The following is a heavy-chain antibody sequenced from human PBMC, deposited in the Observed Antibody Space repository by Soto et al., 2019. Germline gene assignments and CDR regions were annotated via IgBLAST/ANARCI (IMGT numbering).Heavy chain of an antibody. CDR1: GITVSSYY. CDR2: IYAGTIT. D-gene: IGHD3-22*01. Sequence: EVQLVESGGGLIQPGGSLRLSCAVSGITVSSYYMSWVRQAAGKGLEWVSVIYAGTITYYADSVKGRFTIYRDNSKNTLNLEMNSLRVEDTAVYYCARIPYDNSVTIFDYCGQGTLVTVSS. CDR3: ARIPYDNSVTIFDY. V-gene: IGHV3-53*01. J-gene: IGHJ4*02.